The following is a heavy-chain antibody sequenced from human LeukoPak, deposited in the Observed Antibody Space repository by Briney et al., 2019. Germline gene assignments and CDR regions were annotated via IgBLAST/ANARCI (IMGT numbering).Heavy chain of an antibody. CDR1: GGSISSSSYY. J-gene: IGHJ4*02. V-gene: IGHV4-39*01. D-gene: IGHD3-9*01. CDR2: LYYSGST. Sequence: KPSETLSLTCTVSGGSISSSSYYWGWIRQPPGKGVEWIGSLYYSGSTYYNPSLKSRVTMSVDTSKNQFSLKLSSVTAADTAVYYCASQPYYDILTGYSHFDYWGQGTLVTVSS. CDR3: ASQPYYDILTGYSHFDY.